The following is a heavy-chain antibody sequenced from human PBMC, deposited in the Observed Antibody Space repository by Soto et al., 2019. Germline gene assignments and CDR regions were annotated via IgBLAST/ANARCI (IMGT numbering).Heavy chain of an antibody. CDR1: GYTFTGYY. J-gene: IGHJ6*02. CDR3: ARVGTDQGLRYFDWLNYGMDV. CDR2: INPNSGGT. Sequence: ASVKVSCKASGYTFTGYYMHWVRQAPGQGLEWMGWINPNSGGTNYAQKFQGRVTMTRDTSISTAYMELSRLRSDDTAVYYCARVGTDQGLRYFDWLNYGMDVWGQGTTVTVSS. D-gene: IGHD3-9*01. V-gene: IGHV1-2*02.